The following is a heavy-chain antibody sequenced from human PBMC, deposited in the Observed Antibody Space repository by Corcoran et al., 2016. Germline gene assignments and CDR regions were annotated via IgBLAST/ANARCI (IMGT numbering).Heavy chain of an antibody. CDR3: ARTSPASLAHWYFDL. CDR1: GFSLSTSGMR. V-gene: IGHV2-70*04. J-gene: IGHJ2*01. Sequence: QVTLKESGPALVKPTQTLTLTCTFSGFSLSTSGMRVSWIRQPPGKALEWVARIDWDDDKFYNTSLKTRLTISKDTSKNQVVLTMTNMDPVDTATYYCARTSPASLAHWYFDLWGRGTLVTVSS. CDR2: IDWDDDK. D-gene: IGHD3-16*01.